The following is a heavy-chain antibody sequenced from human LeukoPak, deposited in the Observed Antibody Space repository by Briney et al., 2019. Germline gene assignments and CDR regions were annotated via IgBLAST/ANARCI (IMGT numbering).Heavy chain of an antibody. CDR3: ARGRYFDWLFQGFDY. CDR2: IWYDGSNK. CDR1: GFTFSSYG. V-gene: IGHV3-33*01. D-gene: IGHD3-9*01. J-gene: IGHJ4*02. Sequence: PGRSLRLSCAASGFTFSSYGMHWVRQAPGKGLEWVAVIWYDGSNKYYADSVKGRFTISRDNSKNTLYLQMNSLRAEDTAVYYCARGRYFDWLFQGFDYWAREPWSPSPQ.